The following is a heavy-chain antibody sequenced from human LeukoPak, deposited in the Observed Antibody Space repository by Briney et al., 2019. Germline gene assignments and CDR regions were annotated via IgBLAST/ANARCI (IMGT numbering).Heavy chain of an antibody. CDR2: YYRSKWYN. V-gene: IGHV6-1*01. CDR3: ASSRGGYYYYYGMDV. Sequence: YYRSKWYNDYAVSVKSRITINPDTSKNQFSLQLNSVTPEDTAVYYCASSRGGYYYYYGMDVWGQGTTVTVSS. J-gene: IGHJ6*02.